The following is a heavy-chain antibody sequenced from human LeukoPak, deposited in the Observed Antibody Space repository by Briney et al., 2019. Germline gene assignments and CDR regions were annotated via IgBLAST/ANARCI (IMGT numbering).Heavy chain of an antibody. CDR1: GFSFSSYS. J-gene: IGHJ3*02. CDR2: ISSDGNNQ. V-gene: IGHV3-30*14. D-gene: IGHD3-22*01. Sequence: GGSLRLSCAASGFSFSSYSMHWVRQAPGKGLEWVTLISSDGNNQNYADSVKGRFTISRDNSKNTLYLQMNSLKTEDTAVYYCTTPIHSSGYYYTDYAFNIWGQGTMVSVSA. CDR3: TTPIHSSGYYYTDYAFNI.